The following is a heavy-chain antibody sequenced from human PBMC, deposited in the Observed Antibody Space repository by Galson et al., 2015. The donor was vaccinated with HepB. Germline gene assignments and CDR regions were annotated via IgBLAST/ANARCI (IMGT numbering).Heavy chain of an antibody. CDR2: IYYSGST. CDR1: GGSISSSSYY. Sequence: SETLSLTCTVSGGSISSSSYYWGWIRQPPGKGLEWIGSIYYSGSTYYNPSLKSRVTISVDTSKNQFSLKLSSVTAADTAVYYCARISNLGLRQQLVPDYWGQGTLVTVSS. CDR3: ARISNLGLRQQLVPDY. D-gene: IGHD6-13*01. J-gene: IGHJ4*02. V-gene: IGHV4-39*01.